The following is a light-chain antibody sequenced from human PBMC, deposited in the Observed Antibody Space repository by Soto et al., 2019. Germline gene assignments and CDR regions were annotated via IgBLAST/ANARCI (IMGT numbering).Light chain of an antibody. J-gene: IGLJ2*01. CDR3: CSYAGSSTVV. CDR1: SSDVGSYNL. Sequence: QSALTQPASVSGSPGQSITNSCTGTSSDVGSYNLVSWYQQYPGKVPKLMIYEDSKRPSGVSNRFSGSKSGNTASLTISGLQAEDEADYYCCSYAGSSTVVFGGGTKLTVL. CDR2: EDS. V-gene: IGLV2-23*01.